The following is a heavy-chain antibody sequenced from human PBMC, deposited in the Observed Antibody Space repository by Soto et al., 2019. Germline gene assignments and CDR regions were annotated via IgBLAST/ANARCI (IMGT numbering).Heavy chain of an antibody. V-gene: IGHV4-34*01. Sequence: LEILSLTCAVYGGSFSGYYLSWIRQPPGKGLEWIGEINHSGSTNYNPSLKSRVTISVDTSKNQFSLKLSSVTAADTAVYYCARRTNWVARFDPWGQGTLVTVSS. J-gene: IGHJ5*02. CDR1: GGSFSGYY. CDR3: ARRTNWVARFDP. CDR2: INHSGST. D-gene: IGHD7-27*01.